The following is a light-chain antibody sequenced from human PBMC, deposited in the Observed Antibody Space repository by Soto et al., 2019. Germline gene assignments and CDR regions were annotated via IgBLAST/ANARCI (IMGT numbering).Light chain of an antibody. Sequence: EIVLTQSPATLSLSPGERATLSCRSRQSVRRYLAWYQQKPGQAPRLLIYGASHRPTGIPARFSGSGAGTDFTLTISSLEPDAFAVSDCQTRGTWPLTFGQGTKLESK. CDR2: GAS. J-gene: IGKJ2*01. CDR1: QSVRRY. CDR3: QTRGTWPLT. V-gene: IGKV3-11*01.